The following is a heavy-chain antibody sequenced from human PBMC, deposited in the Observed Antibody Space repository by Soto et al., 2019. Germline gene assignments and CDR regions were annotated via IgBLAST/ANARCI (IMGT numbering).Heavy chain of an antibody. CDR2: ISYDGSNK. D-gene: IGHD3-3*01. V-gene: IGHV3-30-3*01. CDR1: GFTFSSYA. CDR3: ARGPRHADGMVRTLARLQFLEWPIDY. J-gene: IGHJ4*02. Sequence: GGSLRLSCAASGFTFSSYAMHWVRQAPGKGLEWVAVISYDGSNKYYADSVKGRFTISRDNSNNTLYLQMNSLRAEDTAVYYCARGPRHADGMVRTLARLQFLEWPIDYWGQGTLVTVSS.